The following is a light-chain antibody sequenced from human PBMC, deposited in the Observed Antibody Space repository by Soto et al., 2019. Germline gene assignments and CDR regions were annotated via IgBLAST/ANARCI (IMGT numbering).Light chain of an antibody. J-gene: IGKJ1*01. CDR1: QSVDNN. V-gene: IGKV3D-15*01. Sequence: EIVMTQSPSILSLSPVEGGTLSFLASQSVDNNLVWYQQRAGQSPRLLIYAASVRANDITARFSGSGSGTEFTLTISSLQPEDFAMYYCQQYNDWPWTFGQGTKVDIK. CDR3: QQYNDWPWT. CDR2: AAS.